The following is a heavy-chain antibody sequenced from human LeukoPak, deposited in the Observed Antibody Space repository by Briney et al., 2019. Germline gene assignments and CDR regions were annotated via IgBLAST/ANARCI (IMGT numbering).Heavy chain of an antibody. CDR3: ATTGYRGFDI. D-gene: IGHD5-18*01. Sequence: TSSETLSLPCTVSGGSISSYYWSWIRQPPGKGLEWIGYISYSETTNYTPSLKSRVTISVETSKNQFSLKLSSVTAADTAVYYCATTGYRGFDIWGQGTMVTVSS. CDR2: ISYSETT. CDR1: GGSISSYY. V-gene: IGHV4-59*01. J-gene: IGHJ3*02.